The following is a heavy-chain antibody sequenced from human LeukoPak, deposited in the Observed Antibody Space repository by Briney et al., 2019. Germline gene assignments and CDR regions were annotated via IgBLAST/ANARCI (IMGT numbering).Heavy chain of an antibody. Sequence: SETLSLTCAVYGGSFSGYYWSWIRQSPGKGLEWIGEINRSGRTKCNPALKSRVTISVATSKNQFSLKLSSVTAADTAVYYCARLDEYSSSHDYWGQGTLVTVSS. D-gene: IGHD6-6*01. CDR1: GGSFSGYY. CDR2: INRSGRT. V-gene: IGHV4-34*01. CDR3: ARLDEYSSSHDY. J-gene: IGHJ4*02.